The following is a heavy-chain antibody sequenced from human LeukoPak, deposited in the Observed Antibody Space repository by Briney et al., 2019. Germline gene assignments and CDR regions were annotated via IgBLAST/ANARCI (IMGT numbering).Heavy chain of an antibody. D-gene: IGHD6-19*01. CDR1: GFTLGTYD. CDR2: ISRSGGST. Sequence: PGGSLRLSCAASGFTLGTYDMYWVRQAPGKGLECVSSISRSGGSTYYADSVKGRFTISRDNSKNTLYLQMSSLRADDTAVYYCARDAGNSSGWYGLWRSDYYMDVWGKGTTVTVSS. CDR3: ARDAGNSSGWYGLWRSDYYMDV. J-gene: IGHJ6*03. V-gene: IGHV3-23*01.